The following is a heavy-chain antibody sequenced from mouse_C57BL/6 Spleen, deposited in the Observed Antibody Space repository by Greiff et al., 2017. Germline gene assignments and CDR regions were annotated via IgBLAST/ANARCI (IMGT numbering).Heavy chain of an antibody. J-gene: IGHJ4*01. V-gene: IGHV3-1*01. CDR1: GYSITSGYD. CDR3: ARTHYYGSSWGAMDY. D-gene: IGHD1-1*01. Sequence: EVQLVESGPGMVKPSQSLSLTCTVTGYSITSGYDWHWIRHFPGNKLEWMGYISYSGSTNYNPSLKSRISITHDTSKNHFFLKLNSVTTEDTATYYCARTHYYGSSWGAMDYWGQGTSVTVSS. CDR2: ISYSGST.